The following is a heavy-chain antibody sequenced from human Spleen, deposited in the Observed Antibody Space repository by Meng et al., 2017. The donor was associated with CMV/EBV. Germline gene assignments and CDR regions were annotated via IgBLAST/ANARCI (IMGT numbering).Heavy chain of an antibody. Sequence: SCAASGCTFKNTGMSWVRQAPGKGLDWVSTISGGGENQHYADTVKGRFTISRDNSKDTLYLQMDSLRVEDTAVYYCARDAGIAWPFDYWGQGTLVTVSS. CDR1: GCTFKNTG. D-gene: IGHD2-21*01. J-gene: IGHJ4*02. CDR2: ISGGGENQ. V-gene: IGHV3-23*01. CDR3: ARDAGIAWPFDY.